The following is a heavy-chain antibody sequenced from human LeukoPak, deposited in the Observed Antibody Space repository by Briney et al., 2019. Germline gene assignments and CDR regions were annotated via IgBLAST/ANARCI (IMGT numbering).Heavy chain of an antibody. D-gene: IGHD1-26*01. CDR2: ITGSGGTT. CDR1: GFTFSSYA. Sequence: GGSLRLSCAASGFTFSSYAMSWVRQAPGKGPEWVSTITGSGGTTYYADSVKGRFTISRDNSMHTLYLQMNSLRAEDTAVYYCTKDLERTYLRLYIDSWGQGTLVTVSS. CDR3: TKDLERTYLRLYIDS. V-gene: IGHV3-23*01. J-gene: IGHJ4*02.